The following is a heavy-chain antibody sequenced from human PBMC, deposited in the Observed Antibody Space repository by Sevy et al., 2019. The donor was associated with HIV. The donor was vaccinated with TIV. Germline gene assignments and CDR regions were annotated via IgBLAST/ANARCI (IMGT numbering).Heavy chain of an antibody. CDR2: IWNDRSNK. D-gene: IGHD3-22*01. CDR3: ASLPNNYYDSSGYSGNDAFDV. V-gene: IGHV3-33*01. J-gene: IGHJ3*01. Sequence: WGSLRLSCAASGFTFSSYGMHWVRQAPGKGLEWVAVIWNDRSNKHYADSVKGRFTISRDNSKNTLYLQMNSLRADDTAVYYCASLPNNYYDSSGYSGNDAFDVWGQGTMVTVSS. CDR1: GFTFSSYG.